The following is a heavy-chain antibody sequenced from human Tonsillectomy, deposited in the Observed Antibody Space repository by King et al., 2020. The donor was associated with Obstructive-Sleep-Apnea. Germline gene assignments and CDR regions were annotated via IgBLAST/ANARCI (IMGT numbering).Heavy chain of an antibody. CDR2: VSLSGGVT. D-gene: IGHD3-10*01. J-gene: IGHJ4*02. CDR3: AKDSSMVRGIINNYFDS. Sequence: VQLVESGGLLVQPGGSLRLSCSASGFTFTDFAMNWVRQAPGKGLGGVSVVSLSGGVTHYADSVKGRLTISRDNSKNTLDLQMNSLRAEDTAVYYCAKDSSMVRGIINNYFDSWGQGTLVTVSS. V-gene: IGHV3-23*04. CDR1: GFTFTDFA.